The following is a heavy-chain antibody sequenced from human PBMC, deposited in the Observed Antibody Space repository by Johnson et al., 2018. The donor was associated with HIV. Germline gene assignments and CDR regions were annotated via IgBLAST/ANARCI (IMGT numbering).Heavy chain of an antibody. Sequence: VQLVESGGGLVQPGGSLRLSCAASGFTFSSYGMHWVRQAPGKGLEWVAVISYDGSNKYYADSVKGRFTISRDNSKNTLYLQMNSLRAEDTAVYYCARVLWFGELFSRAFDIWGQGTMVTVSS. V-gene: IGHV3-30*03. J-gene: IGHJ3*02. CDR3: ARVLWFGELFSRAFDI. CDR2: ISYDGSNK. D-gene: IGHD3-10*01. CDR1: GFTFSSYG.